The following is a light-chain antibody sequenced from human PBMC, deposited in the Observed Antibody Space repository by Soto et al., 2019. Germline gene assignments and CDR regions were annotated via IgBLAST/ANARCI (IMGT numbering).Light chain of an antibody. CDR2: KAS. V-gene: IGKV1-5*03. CDR1: HSISSY. CDR3: QQYNSFPWT. Sequence: DIQMTQSPSTLSASVGDIVTITFRASHSISSYLTWYQQKPGKAPKLLIYKASNLQSGVPSRFSGSGSGTEFTLTISSLQPDDFAAYYCQQYNSFPWTFGQGTKVDIK. J-gene: IGKJ1*01.